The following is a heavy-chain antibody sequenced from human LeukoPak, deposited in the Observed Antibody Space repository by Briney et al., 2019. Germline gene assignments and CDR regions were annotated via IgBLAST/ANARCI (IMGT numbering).Heavy chain of an antibody. V-gene: IGHV3-48*01. CDR3: AKLAVRGVVISLLNY. J-gene: IGHJ4*02. CDR2: ISSSSSTI. D-gene: IGHD3-10*01. CDR1: GFTFSSYS. Sequence: GGSLRLSCAASGFTFSSYSMNWVRQAPGKGLEWVSYISSSSSTIYYADSVKGRFTISRDNSKNTLYLQMNSLRAEDTAVYFCAKLAVRGVVISLLNYWGQGTLVPVSS.